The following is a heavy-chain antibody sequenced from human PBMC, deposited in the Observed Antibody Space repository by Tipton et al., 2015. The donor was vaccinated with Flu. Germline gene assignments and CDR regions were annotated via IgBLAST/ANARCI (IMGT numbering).Heavy chain of an antibody. J-gene: IGHJ6*03. Sequence: GLVKPSETLSLTCAVYGGSFSGYYWSWIRQPPGKGLEWIGEINHSGSTNYNPSLKSRVTISVDTSKNQFSLKLSSVTAADTAVYYCARESAYCSSTSCRYSLAYYYYYMDVWGKGTTVTVSS. V-gene: IGHV4-34*01. CDR2: INHSGST. D-gene: IGHD2-2*01. CDR1: GGSFSGYY. CDR3: ARESAYCSSTSCRYSLAYYYYYMDV.